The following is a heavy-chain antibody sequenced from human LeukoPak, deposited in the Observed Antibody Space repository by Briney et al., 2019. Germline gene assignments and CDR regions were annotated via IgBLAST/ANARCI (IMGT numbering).Heavy chain of an antibody. CDR2: IYPGDSDT. D-gene: IGHD6-13*01. CDR1: GYSFTSYW. Sequence: NRGESLKISCKGSGYSFTSYWIGWVRQMPGKGLEWMGIIYPGDSDTRYGPSFQGQVTISADKSISTAYLQWSSLKASDTAMYYCARLIAVSSGSSWYDYWGQGTLVTVSS. CDR3: ARLIAVSSGSSWYDY. J-gene: IGHJ4*02. V-gene: IGHV5-51*01.